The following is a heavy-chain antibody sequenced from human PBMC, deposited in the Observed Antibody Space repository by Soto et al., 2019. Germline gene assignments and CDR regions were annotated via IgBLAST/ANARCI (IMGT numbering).Heavy chain of an antibody. J-gene: IGHJ6*02. CDR3: ARHVGTIFGVVIINYYGLDV. CDR2: IYYSGST. Sequence: PSETLSLTCTVSGGSISSSSYYWGWIRQPPGKGLEWIGSIYYSGSTYYNPSLKNRVTISVDTSKNQFSLKLGSVTAAETAVYYCARHVGTIFGVVIINYYGLDVWGQGTTVTVSS. CDR1: GGSISSSSYY. D-gene: IGHD3-3*01. V-gene: IGHV4-39*01.